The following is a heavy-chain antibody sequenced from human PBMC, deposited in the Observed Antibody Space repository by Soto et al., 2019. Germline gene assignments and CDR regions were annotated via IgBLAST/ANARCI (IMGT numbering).Heavy chain of an antibody. CDR2: TYYRSKWYN. CDR3: ARDHVSNYYDSSGYYAKGVFDY. J-gene: IGHJ4*02. Sequence: SPTLSLTCAISGDSVSSNSAAWNWIRQSPSRGLEWLGRTYYRSKWYNDYAVSVKSRITINPDTSKNQFSLQLNSVTPEDTAVYYCARDHVSNYYDSSGYYAKGVFDYWGQGTLVTVSS. D-gene: IGHD3-22*01. V-gene: IGHV6-1*01. CDR1: GDSVSSNSAA.